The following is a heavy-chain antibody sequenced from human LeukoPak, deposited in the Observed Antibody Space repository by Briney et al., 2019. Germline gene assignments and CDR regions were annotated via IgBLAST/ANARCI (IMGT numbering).Heavy chain of an antibody. V-gene: IGHV3-30*14. J-gene: IGHJ4*02. CDR2: ISYDGSNE. Sequence: PGGSLRLSCAASGFSFSSYAMHWVRQAPGKGLEWVAVISYDGSNEHYADSVKGRFTISRDNSKNTLYLQMNSLRAEDTAVYYCAGGQEGATFDYWGQGTLVTVSS. D-gene: IGHD1-26*01. CDR1: GFSFSSYA. CDR3: AGGQEGATFDY.